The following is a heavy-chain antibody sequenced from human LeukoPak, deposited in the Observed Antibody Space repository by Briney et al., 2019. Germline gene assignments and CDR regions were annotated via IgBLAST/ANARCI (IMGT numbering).Heavy chain of an antibody. Sequence: SQTLSLTCTVSGGSISSGDYYWSWIRQPPGKGLEWIGYIYYSGSTYYNPSLKSRVTISVDTSKNQFSLKLSSVTAADTAVYYCARVKNRRLSWIRLGYFDYWGQGTLVTVSS. D-gene: IGHD3-16*02. CDR1: GGSISSGDYY. CDR3: ARVKNRRLSWIRLGYFDY. J-gene: IGHJ4*02. CDR2: IYYSGST. V-gene: IGHV4-30-4*01.